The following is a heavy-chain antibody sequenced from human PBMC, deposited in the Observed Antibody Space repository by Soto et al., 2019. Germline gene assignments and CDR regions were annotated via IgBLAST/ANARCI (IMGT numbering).Heavy chain of an antibody. D-gene: IGHD6-6*01. J-gene: IGHJ4*02. CDR3: ARGNPYSSSTYDY. Sequence: GGSLRLSCAASGFTFSSYSMNWVRQAPGKGLEWVSYISSSSSTIYYADSVKGRFTISRDNAKNSLYLQMNSLRAEDTAVYYCARGNPYSSSTYDYWGQGTLVTVSS. V-gene: IGHV3-48*01. CDR1: GFTFSSYS. CDR2: ISSSSSTI.